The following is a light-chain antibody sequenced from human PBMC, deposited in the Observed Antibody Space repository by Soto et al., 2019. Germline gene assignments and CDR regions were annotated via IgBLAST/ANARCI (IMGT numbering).Light chain of an antibody. CDR1: SSDVGGYNY. J-gene: IGLJ3*02. Sequence: QSALTQPTSASGSPGRSVTISCTGTSSDVGGYNYVSWYQHHPGKAPKLLIYEVSARPSGVPDRFSGSKSGNTASLTVSGLQTEDEADYYCSSYAGSDNVLFGGGTQLTVL. V-gene: IGLV2-8*01. CDR3: SSYAGSDNVL. CDR2: EVS.